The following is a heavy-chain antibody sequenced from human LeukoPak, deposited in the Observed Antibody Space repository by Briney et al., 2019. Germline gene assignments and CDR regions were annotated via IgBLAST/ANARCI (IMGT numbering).Heavy chain of an antibody. CDR3: ARDRVAAGGDAFDI. CDR2: ISYDGSNK. Sequence: GRSLRLSCAASGFTFSSYAMHWVRQAPGKGLEWVAVISYDGSNKYYADSVKGRFTISGDNSKNTLYLQMNSLRAEDTAVYYCARDRVAAGGDAFDIWGQGTMVTVSS. CDR1: GFTFSSYA. D-gene: IGHD6-13*01. V-gene: IGHV3-30*04. J-gene: IGHJ3*02.